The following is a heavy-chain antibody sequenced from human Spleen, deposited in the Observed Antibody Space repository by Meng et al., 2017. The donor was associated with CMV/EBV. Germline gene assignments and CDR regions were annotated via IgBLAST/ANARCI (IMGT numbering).Heavy chain of an antibody. D-gene: IGHD2-21*01. CDR1: GFGLSTFA. V-gene: IGHV3-23*01. Sequence: GESLKISCADSGFGLSTFAMSWVRQAPGKGLEWVSSISGSGGSTFYADSVKGRFTISRDNAKNTLYLQMNSLRAEDTAVYYCAREGELAYCGGDCYSLGMDVWGQGTTVTVSS. CDR2: ISGSGGST. J-gene: IGHJ6*02. CDR3: AREGELAYCGGDCYSLGMDV.